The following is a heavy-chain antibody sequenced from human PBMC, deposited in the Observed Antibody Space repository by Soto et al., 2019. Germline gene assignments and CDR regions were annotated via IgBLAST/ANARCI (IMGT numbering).Heavy chain of an antibody. D-gene: IGHD6-13*01. CDR1: GFTFSSYG. J-gene: IGHJ6*02. CDR3: AKDRGIAAAGTNYYYYGMDV. V-gene: IGHV3-30*18. Sequence: GGSLRLSCAASGFTFSSYGMHWVRQAPGKGLEWVAVISYDGSNKYYADSVKGRFTISRDNSKNTLYPQMNSLRAEDTAVYYCAKDRGIAAAGTNYYYYGMDVWGQGTTVTVSS. CDR2: ISYDGSNK.